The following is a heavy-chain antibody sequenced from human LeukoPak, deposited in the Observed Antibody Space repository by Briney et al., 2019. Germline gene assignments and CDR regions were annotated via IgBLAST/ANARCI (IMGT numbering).Heavy chain of an antibody. V-gene: IGHV3-7*01. CDR3: ARDFWGAYRVDYFDY. J-gene: IGHJ4*02. CDR2: IKQDGSET. CDR1: GLTFSNYC. D-gene: IGHD3-3*01. Sequence: GGSLRLSCAASGLTFSNYCMSCVRRAPGKGLERVVNIKQDGSETYYVDSVRGRFTISRDNAKKSLYLQMNSLRAEDTAVYYCARDFWGAYRVDYFDYWGQGTLVTVSS.